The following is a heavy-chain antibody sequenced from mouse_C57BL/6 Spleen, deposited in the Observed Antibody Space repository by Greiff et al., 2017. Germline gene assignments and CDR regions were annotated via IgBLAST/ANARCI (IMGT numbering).Heavy chain of an antibody. CDR3: ARGKETGTAYFDY. CDR1: GYTFTSYT. Sequence: QVQLKQSGAELARPGASVKMSCKASGYTFTSYTMHWVKQRPGQGLEWIGYINPSSGYTKYNQKFKDKATLTADKSSSTAYMQLSSLTSEDSAVYYCARGKETGTAYFDYWGQGTTLTVSS. V-gene: IGHV1-4*01. J-gene: IGHJ2*01. CDR2: INPSSGYT. D-gene: IGHD4-1*01.